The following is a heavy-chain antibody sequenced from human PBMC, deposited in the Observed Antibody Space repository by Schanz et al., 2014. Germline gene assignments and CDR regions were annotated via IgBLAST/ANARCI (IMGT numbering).Heavy chain of an antibody. D-gene: IGHD3-22*01. J-gene: IGHJ4*02. CDR3: ARPPHDSSGYYPFDY. CDR2: VSSSSSYT. CDR1: GFTFSDYY. V-gene: IGHV3-11*05. Sequence: QVQLVESGGGLVKPGGSLRLSCAASGFTFSDYYMSWIRQAPGKGLEWVSYVSSSSSYTHYADSVKGRFTISRDNAKNSLYLQMNSLRAENTAVYYCARPPHDSSGYYPFDYWRQGTLVTASS.